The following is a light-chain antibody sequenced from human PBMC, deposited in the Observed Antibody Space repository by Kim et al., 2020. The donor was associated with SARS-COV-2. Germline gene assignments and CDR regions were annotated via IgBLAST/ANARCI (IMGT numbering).Light chain of an antibody. Sequence: QSALTQPASVSGSPGQSITISCTGTSSDVGGYNYVSWYQQHPGKAPKLMIYDVNNRPSGISNRFSGSKSGNTASLAISGLQAEDEADYYCSSYTSSSTWVFGGGTQLAV. CDR2: DVN. CDR3: SSYTSSSTWV. CDR1: SSDVGGYNY. J-gene: IGLJ3*02. V-gene: IGLV2-14*03.